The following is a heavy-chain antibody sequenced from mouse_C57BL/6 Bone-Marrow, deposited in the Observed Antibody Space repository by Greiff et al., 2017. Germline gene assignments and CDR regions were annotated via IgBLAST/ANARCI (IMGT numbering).Heavy chain of an antibody. CDR1: GYTFTSYW. J-gene: IGHJ1*03. CDR2: IDPSDSET. Sequence: QVQLQQPGAELVRPGSSVKLSCKASGYTFTSYWMHWVKQRPIQGLEWIGNIDPSDSETHYTQKFKDKATLTVDTSSSTAYMQLSSLTSEDSAVYSCARRTVYYGSSYWYFDVWGKGTTVTVSS. CDR3: ARRTVYYGSSYWYFDV. V-gene: IGHV1-52*01. D-gene: IGHD1-1*01.